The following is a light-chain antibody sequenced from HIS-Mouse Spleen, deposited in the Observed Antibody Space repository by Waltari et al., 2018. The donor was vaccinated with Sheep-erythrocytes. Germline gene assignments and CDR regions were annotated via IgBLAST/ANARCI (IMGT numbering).Light chain of an antibody. J-gene: IGKJ4*01. V-gene: IGKV1-9*01. CDR1: QGISSY. CDR2: AAS. Sequence: DIQLTQSPSFLSASVGDRVTITCRASQGISSYLAWYQQKPGKAPKLLIYAASTLQSGVPSRCSGSGSVTEFTLTISSLQPEDFATYYCQQLNSYPPRVTFGGGTKVEIK. CDR3: QQLNSYPPRVT.